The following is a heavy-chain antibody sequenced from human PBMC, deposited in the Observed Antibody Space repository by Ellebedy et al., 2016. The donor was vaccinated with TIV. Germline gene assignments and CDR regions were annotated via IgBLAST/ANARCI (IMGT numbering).Heavy chain of an antibody. CDR2: VYPGDSDT. V-gene: IGHV5-51*01. CDR3: ARHSPKGSYYGGADY. CDR1: GYNFTDYW. J-gene: IGHJ4*02. Sequence: GGSLRLSCKGSGYNFTDYWIGWVRQMPGKGLEWMGIVYPGDSDTRYSPSFQGQVTFSADKSISTAYLQWSSLRASDTAMYYCARHSPKGSYYGGADYWGQGTLVTVSS. D-gene: IGHD1-26*01.